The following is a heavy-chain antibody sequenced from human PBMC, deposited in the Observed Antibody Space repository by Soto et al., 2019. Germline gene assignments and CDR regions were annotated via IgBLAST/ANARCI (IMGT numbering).Heavy chain of an antibody. CDR1: GGSISRYF. CDR3: ARLRALEWFDP. Sequence: QVQLQESGPGLVRPSETLSLTCTVSGGSISRYFWSWILQSPGKGLEWIGYIFYTGSTTYNPSLKSRVTISIDTSKNPFSLRLSSFTAADTAVYNCARLRALEWFDPLGQGTLVTGSS. J-gene: IGHJ5*02. CDR2: IFYTGST. V-gene: IGHV4-59*01.